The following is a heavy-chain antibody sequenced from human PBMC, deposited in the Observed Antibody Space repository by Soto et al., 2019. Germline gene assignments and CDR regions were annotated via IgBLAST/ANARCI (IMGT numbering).Heavy chain of an antibody. J-gene: IGHJ2*01. D-gene: IGHD4-17*01. V-gene: IGHV3-13*01. CDR1: GFTFSSSD. CDR2: IGVGKDT. CDR3: AREIGDSVTTAWSLDL. Sequence: GGSLRLSCVASGFTFSSSDMHWVRQVAGKGLEWVSAIGVGKDTYHAASVKGRFSISRENGKDTLYLQMNSLRAGDTAVYYCAREIGDSVTTAWSLDLWGRGTLVTVSS.